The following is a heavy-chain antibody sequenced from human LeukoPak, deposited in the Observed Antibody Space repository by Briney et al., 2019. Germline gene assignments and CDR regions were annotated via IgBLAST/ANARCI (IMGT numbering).Heavy chain of an antibody. J-gene: IGHJ4*02. CDR2: IYYSGST. V-gene: IGHV4-39*07. CDR3: ARDWGRPICVFDY. D-gene: IGHD3-16*01. CDR1: GGSISSSSYY. Sequence: PSETLSLTCTVSGGSISSSSYYRGWIRQPPGKGLEWIGSIYYSGSTYYNPSLKSRVTISVDTSKNQFSLKLSSVTAADTAVYYCARDWGRPICVFDYWGQGTLVTVSS.